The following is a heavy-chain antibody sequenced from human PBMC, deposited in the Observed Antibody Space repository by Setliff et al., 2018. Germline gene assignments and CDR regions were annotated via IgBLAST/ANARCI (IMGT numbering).Heavy chain of an antibody. CDR2: ISAYNGYI. CDR1: GYTSINYG. Sequence: ASVKVSCKAFGYTSINYGISWVRQAPGQGLEWMGWISAYNGYIIYAQKLQGRVTMTTDTSTSTAYMEVRSLRSDDTAVYYCARAPGNSGQRWFDPWGQGTLVTVSS. CDR3: ARAPGNSGQRWFDP. D-gene: IGHD3-10*01. J-gene: IGHJ5*02. V-gene: IGHV1-18*01.